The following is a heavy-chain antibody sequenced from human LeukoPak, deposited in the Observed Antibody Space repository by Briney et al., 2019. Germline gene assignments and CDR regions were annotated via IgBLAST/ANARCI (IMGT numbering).Heavy chain of an antibody. CDR2: FGHNGDIT. CDR3: AKQAGWGAYFSFLPFDF. CDR1: GFTFSYYG. Sequence: GGSLRLSCAASGFTFSYYGLSWVRQAPGKGLEWVSGFGHNGDITYSDSVKGRFTISRDNSKSTLFLQMNSLRADDTAVYFCAKQAGWGAYFSFLPFDFWGRGTLVTVSS. V-gene: IGHV3-23*01. J-gene: IGHJ4*02. D-gene: IGHD3-3*01.